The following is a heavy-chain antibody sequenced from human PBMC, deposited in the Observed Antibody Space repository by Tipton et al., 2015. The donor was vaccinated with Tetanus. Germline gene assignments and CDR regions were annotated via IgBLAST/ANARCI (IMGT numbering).Heavy chain of an antibody. D-gene: IGHD6-19*01. Sequence: TLSLTCTVSGGSFSSSNDYWTWIRQPPGRGLEWIGYVHYSGSTNYSPSLRSRVTLSVDTSKNRFSLKLSSVTAADTAVYYCARIGWLQQNKPAFDIWGQGTVVTVSS. CDR3: ARIGWLQQNKPAFDI. CDR2: VHYSGST. CDR1: GGSFSSSNDY. V-gene: IGHV4-61*01. J-gene: IGHJ3*02.